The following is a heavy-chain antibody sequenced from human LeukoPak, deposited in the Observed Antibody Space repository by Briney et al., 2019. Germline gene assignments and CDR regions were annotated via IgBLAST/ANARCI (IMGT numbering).Heavy chain of an antibody. J-gene: IGHJ3*01. D-gene: IGHD3-22*01. V-gene: IGHV1-18*01. CDR2: ISSHNGDT. CDR1: GYSFTKYG. Sequence: ASVKVSCKASGYSFTKYGFSWVRQAPGRGLEWMGWISSHNGDTNSAQNLQGRVTMTRNTSISTAYMELNSLTSEDTAVYYCASDTSHTGGYYYREDAFDVWGQGTMVTVSS. CDR3: ASDTSHTGGYYYREDAFDV.